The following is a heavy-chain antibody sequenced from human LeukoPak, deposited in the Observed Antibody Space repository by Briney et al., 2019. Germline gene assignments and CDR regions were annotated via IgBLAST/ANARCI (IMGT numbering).Heavy chain of an antibody. CDR1: GYTLTKLS. D-gene: IGHD2-8*01. J-gene: IGHJ3*01. CDR3: ATSDYCTNTVCPLRTFHL. CDR2: FDPEDGET. Sequence: AASVKVSCKVSGYTLTKLSMHWVRQAPGKGLEWMGGFDPEDGETIYAEKLQGRVTMTEDTSTETAYMELSSLTSDDTAVYYCATSDYCTNTVCPLRTFHLWGQGTMVIVSS. V-gene: IGHV1-24*01.